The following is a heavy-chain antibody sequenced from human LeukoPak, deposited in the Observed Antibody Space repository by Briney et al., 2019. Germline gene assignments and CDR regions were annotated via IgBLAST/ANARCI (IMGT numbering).Heavy chain of an antibody. CDR3: ARGGNLEN. Sequence: GGSLRLSCAASGFTLYRYWMRWVRQAPGKGLEWVAKINEDGGERHYVDSVKGRFTISRDNAKNSLYLQMNSLRAEDTAVYYCARGGNLENWGGGTLVTVSS. D-gene: IGHD1-14*01. CDR1: GFTLYRYW. V-gene: IGHV3-7*01. J-gene: IGHJ4*02. CDR2: INEDGGER.